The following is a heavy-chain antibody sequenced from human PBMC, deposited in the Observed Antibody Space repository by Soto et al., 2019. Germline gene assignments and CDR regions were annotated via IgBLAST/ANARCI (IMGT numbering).Heavy chain of an antibody. CDR3: ARGLITGYDAFDI. CDR2: ISSSSYI. D-gene: IGHD1-20*01. CDR1: GFTFSSYS. J-gene: IGHJ3*02. V-gene: IGHV3-21*01. Sequence: GGSLRLSCAASGFTFSSYSMNWVRQAPGKGLEWVSSISSSSYIYYADSVKGRFTISRDNAKNSLYLQMNSLRAEDTAVYYCARGLITGYDAFDIWGQGTMVTVSS.